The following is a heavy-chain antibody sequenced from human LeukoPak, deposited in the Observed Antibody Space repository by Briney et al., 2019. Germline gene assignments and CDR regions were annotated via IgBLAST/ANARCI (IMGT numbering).Heavy chain of an antibody. J-gene: IGHJ4*02. Sequence: GGSLRLSCAASGFTFSDYYMSWIRQAPGKGLKWVSYISSSGSTIYYADSVKGRFTISRDNAKNSLYLQMNSLRAEDTAVYYCASLYYYDSSGYSDYWGQGTLVTVSS. V-gene: IGHV3-11*01. D-gene: IGHD3-22*01. CDR2: ISSSGSTI. CDR3: ASLYYYDSSGYSDY. CDR1: GFTFSDYY.